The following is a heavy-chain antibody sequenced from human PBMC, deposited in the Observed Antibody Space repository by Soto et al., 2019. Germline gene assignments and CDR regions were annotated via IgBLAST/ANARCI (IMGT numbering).Heavy chain of an antibody. CDR1: GGSFIGYY. V-gene: IGHV4-34*01. CDR2: INHSGST. J-gene: IGHJ6*02. D-gene: IGHD3-10*01. Sequence: SETLSLTCAVYGGSFIGYYWSWIRQPPGKGLEWIGEINHSGSTNYNPSLKSRVTISVDTSKNQFSLKLSSVTAADTAVYYCARGSGSGSYYRNYYYYGMDVWGQGTTVT. CDR3: ARGSGSGSYYRNYYYYGMDV.